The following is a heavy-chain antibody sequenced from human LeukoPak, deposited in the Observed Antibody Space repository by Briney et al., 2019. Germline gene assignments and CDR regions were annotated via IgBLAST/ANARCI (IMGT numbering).Heavy chain of an antibody. V-gene: IGHV3-7*01. J-gene: IGHJ5*02. Sequence: SGGSLRLSCVGSGFTFTTYWMSWVRQAPGKGLEWVANIKQDGSEKYYVDSVKGRFTISRDNAKNSLYLQMNSLRAEDTAVCYCARGGRWLTSWFDPWGQGTLVTVSS. CDR3: ARGGRWLTSWFDP. D-gene: IGHD4/OR15-4a*01. CDR1: GFTFTTYW. CDR2: IKQDGSEK.